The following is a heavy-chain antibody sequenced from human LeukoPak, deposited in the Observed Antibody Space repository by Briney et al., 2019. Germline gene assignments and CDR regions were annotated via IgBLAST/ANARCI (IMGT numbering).Heavy chain of an antibody. V-gene: IGHV1-18*01. CDR1: GYTFTSYD. CDR2: ISAYSGNT. Sequence: GASVKVSCKASGYTFTSYDITWVRQAPGQGLEWMGWISAYSGNTNYAQKFQGRVTMTTDTSTNTAYMELTSLRSDDTAVYYCARGGDYGDYGSPHDYWGQGTLVIVSS. D-gene: IGHD4-17*01. J-gene: IGHJ4*02. CDR3: ARGGDYGDYGSPHDY.